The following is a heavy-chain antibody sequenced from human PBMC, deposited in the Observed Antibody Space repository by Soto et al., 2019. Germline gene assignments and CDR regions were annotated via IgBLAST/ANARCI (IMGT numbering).Heavy chain of an antibody. J-gene: IGHJ4*02. V-gene: IGHV4-4*02. CDR3: ARAGPDGYKLGY. CDR1: GVSISSGSW. D-gene: IGHD5-12*01. CDR2: IFHSGST. Sequence: QMQESGPGLVEPSGTLSLTCDVSGVSISSGSWWSWVRQPPGKGLEWIGEIFHSGSTKYNPSLKSXXTISVENSKHHFSLRVTSVTAADTAVYYCARAGPDGYKLGYWGPRPRVTGSS.